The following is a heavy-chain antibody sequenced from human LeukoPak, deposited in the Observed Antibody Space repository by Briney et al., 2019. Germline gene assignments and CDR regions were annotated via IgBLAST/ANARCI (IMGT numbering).Heavy chain of an antibody. V-gene: IGHV3-11*01. CDR1: GFTFSDYY. Sequence: GGSLRLSCAVSGFTFSDYYMSWIRQAPGKGLECISYISGSGTTIYYADSVRGRFTISRDSAKNSLSLQMNSLRAEDTAVYYCAREGRGYRGLDCWGQGSLVTVSS. J-gene: IGHJ4*02. CDR2: ISGSGTTI. D-gene: IGHD3-22*01. CDR3: AREGRGYRGLDC.